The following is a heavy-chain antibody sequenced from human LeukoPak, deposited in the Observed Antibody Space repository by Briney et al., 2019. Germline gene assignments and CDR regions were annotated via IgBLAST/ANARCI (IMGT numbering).Heavy chain of an antibody. CDR1: GFTFSSYA. V-gene: IGHV3-30-3*01. Sequence: GRSLRLSCAASGFTFSSYAMHWVRQAPGKGLEWVAVISYDGSNKYYADSVKGRFTISRDNSKNTLYLQMNSLRAEDTAVYYCTTGDCRTTSCYTDYYYYYMDVWGKGTTVTVSS. CDR2: ISYDGSNK. J-gene: IGHJ6*03. CDR3: TTGDCRTTSCYTDYYYYYMDV. D-gene: IGHD2-2*02.